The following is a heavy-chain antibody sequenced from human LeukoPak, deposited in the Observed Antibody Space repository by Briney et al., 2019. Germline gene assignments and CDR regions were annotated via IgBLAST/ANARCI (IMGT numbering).Heavy chain of an antibody. CDR3: ASYGGFTSATLVDLL. Sequence: GGSLRLSCAASRFTFSSYAMNWVRQAPGRGLEWVSSISSRSYTDYADSVRGRFTISRDNAKNSLFLQMNSLRAEDTAVYYCASYGGFTSATLVDLLWGQGTLVTVSS. CDR2: ISSRSYT. V-gene: IGHV3-21*01. D-gene: IGHD4-23*01. CDR1: RFTFSSYA. J-gene: IGHJ4*02.